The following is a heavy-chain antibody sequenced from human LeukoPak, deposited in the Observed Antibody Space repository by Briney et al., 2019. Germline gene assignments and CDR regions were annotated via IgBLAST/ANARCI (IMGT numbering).Heavy chain of an antibody. CDR1: GFTFSSYE. D-gene: IGHD5-18*01. CDR2: ISSSGSPI. CDR3: ATGGGGYSYGYSIY. Sequence: PGGSLRLSCAASGFTFSSYEMNWVRQAPGKGLEWVSYISSSGSPIYYADSVKGRFTISRDNAKNSLYLQMNSLRAEDTAVYYCATGGGGYSYGYSIYWGQGTRVTVSS. V-gene: IGHV3-48*03. J-gene: IGHJ4*02.